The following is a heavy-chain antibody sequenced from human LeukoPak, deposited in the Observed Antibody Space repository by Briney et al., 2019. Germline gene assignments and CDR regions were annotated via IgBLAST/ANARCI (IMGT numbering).Heavy chain of an antibody. CDR2: ISNTGGK. CDR3: AKVGAWYPADY. J-gene: IGHJ4*02. CDR1: GFTFSSFA. D-gene: IGHD2-21*02. V-gene: IGHV3-23*01. Sequence: GGSLRLSCAASGFTFSSFAMSWVRQAPGKGLERVSGISNTGGKYYTDSVKGRFTISRDDSQNTLYLQMDRLRAEDTAVYFCAKVGAWYPADYWGQGTRVTVSS.